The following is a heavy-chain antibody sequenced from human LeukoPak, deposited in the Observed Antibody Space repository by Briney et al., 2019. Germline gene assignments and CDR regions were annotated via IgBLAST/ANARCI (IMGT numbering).Heavy chain of an antibody. D-gene: IGHD1-26*01. CDR1: GYSFTSYW. CDR2: IYPGDSDT. Sequence: GESLKITCKGSGYSFTSYWIGWVRQMPGKGLEWMGTIYPGDSDTRCSPSFQGQVTISADEAISTAYLQWSSLRASDTAMYYCARAYSGSYPNFDYWGQGTLVTVSS. J-gene: IGHJ4*02. CDR3: ARAYSGSYPNFDY. V-gene: IGHV5-51*01.